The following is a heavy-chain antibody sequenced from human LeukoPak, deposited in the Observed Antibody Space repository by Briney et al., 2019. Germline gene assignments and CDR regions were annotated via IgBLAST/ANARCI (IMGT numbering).Heavy chain of an antibody. CDR1: GFTVSSNY. J-gene: IGHJ4*02. D-gene: IGHD4-17*01. CDR2: IYSGGST. V-gene: IGHV3-53*01. CDR3: ARATTTRTRFDY. Sequence: GGSLRLSCAASGFTVSSNYMSWVRQAPGKGLEWVSVIYSGGSTYYADSVKGQFTISRDNSKNTLYLQMNSLRDEDTAVYFCARATTTRTRFDYWGQGTLVTVSS.